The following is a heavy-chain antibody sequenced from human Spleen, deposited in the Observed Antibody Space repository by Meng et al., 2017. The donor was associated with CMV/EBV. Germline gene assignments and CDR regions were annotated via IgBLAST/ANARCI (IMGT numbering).Heavy chain of an antibody. Sequence: GESLKISCAASGFTFSRYWMHWVRQAPGKGLVWVSRINSDGSSTTYADSVKGRFTISRDNAKNTLYLQMNSLRAEDTAVYYCLLIITVGAVSTDVWGQGTTVTVSS. CDR2: INSDGSST. CDR1: GFTFSRYW. D-gene: IGHD3-3*02. CDR3: LLIITVGAVSTDV. J-gene: IGHJ6*02. V-gene: IGHV3-74*01.